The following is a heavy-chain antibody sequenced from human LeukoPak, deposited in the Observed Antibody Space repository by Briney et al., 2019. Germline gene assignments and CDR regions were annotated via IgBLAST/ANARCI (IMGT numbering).Heavy chain of an antibody. D-gene: IGHD4-17*01. CDR2: IYSGGST. V-gene: IGHV3-53*05. Sequence: QTGGSLRLSCAASGFTVSSNYMSWVRQAPGKGLEWVSVIYSGGSTYYADSVKGRFTISGDNSKNTLYLQMNSLRAEDTAVYYCAKDLDGYGDSLFDYWGQGTLVTVSS. CDR1: GFTVSSNY. CDR3: AKDLDGYGDSLFDY. J-gene: IGHJ4*02.